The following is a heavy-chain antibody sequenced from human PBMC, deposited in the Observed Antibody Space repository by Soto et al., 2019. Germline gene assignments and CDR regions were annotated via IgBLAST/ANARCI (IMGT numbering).Heavy chain of an antibody. Sequence: EVQLVESGGGLVKPGGSLRLSCAASGFTFSNAWMNWVRQAPGEGLEWVGRIKSKTDGGTTDYAAPVKGRFTISRDDSKNPLYLKMNSLKTEDTAVYYCTTSRIAIAAAENYFYYGMDVWGQGTTVTVSS. D-gene: IGHD6-13*01. CDR1: GFTFSNAW. V-gene: IGHV3-15*07. J-gene: IGHJ6*02. CDR3: TTSRIAIAAAENYFYYGMDV. CDR2: IKSKTDGGTT.